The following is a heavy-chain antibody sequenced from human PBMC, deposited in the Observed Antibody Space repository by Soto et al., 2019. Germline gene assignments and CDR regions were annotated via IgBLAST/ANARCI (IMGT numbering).Heavy chain of an antibody. J-gene: IGHJ3*02. CDR1: GDSVSSNSAA. V-gene: IGHV6-1*01. Sequence: PSQTLSLTCAISGDSVSSNSAAWNWIRQSPSRGLEWLGRTYYRSKWYNDYAVSVKSRITINPDTSKNQFSLQLNSVTPEDTAVYYCARDRPYYYGSGSYYTSERQPAFDIWGQGTMVTVSS. CDR3: ARDRPYYYGSGSYYTSERQPAFDI. D-gene: IGHD3-10*01. CDR2: TYYRSKWYN.